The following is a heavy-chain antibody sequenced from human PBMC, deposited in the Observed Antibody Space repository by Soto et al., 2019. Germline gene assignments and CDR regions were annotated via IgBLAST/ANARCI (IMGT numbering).Heavy chain of an antibody. V-gene: IGHV3-15*07. CDR3: TTDSYITTVIVRFDY. CDR1: GFTFSNAW. Sequence: GGSLRLSCAASGFTFSNAWINWVRQAPGKGLEWVGRIESKTDGGTTDFAAPVKGRFAISRDDSKNMVYLQMNSLKTEDTAVYYCTTDSYITTVIVRFDYWGHGTLVTVSS. CDR2: IESKTDGGTT. D-gene: IGHD3-22*01. J-gene: IGHJ4*01.